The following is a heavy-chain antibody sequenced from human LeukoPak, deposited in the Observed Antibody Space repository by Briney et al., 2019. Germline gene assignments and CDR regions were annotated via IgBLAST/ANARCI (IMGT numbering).Heavy chain of an antibody. CDR3: ARHRWMEVYGSGSYYVDY. Sequence: SETLSLTCTVSGGSISTSSYYWGWIRQPPGKGLEWIGFVDHSRSTYYNASLKSRATISADTSKNQFSLKLSSVTAADTAVYFCARHRWMEVYGSGSYYVDYWGQGTLVTVSS. V-gene: IGHV4-39*01. CDR1: GGSISTSSYY. J-gene: IGHJ4*02. D-gene: IGHD3-10*01. CDR2: VDHSRST.